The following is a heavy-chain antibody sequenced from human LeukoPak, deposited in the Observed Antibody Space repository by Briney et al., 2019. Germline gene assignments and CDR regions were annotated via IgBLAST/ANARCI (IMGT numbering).Heavy chain of an antibody. CDR1: GFTFSSYD. CDR3: AKVWGSSGWYDYFDY. J-gene: IGHJ4*02. CDR2: ISGSGGST. D-gene: IGHD6-19*01. V-gene: IGHV3-23*01. Sequence: GGSLRLSCAASGFTFSSYDMHWVRQAPGKGLEWVSAISGSGGSTYYADSVKGRFTISRDNSKNTLYLQMNSLRAEDTAVYYCAKVWGSSGWYDYFDYWGQGTLVTVSS.